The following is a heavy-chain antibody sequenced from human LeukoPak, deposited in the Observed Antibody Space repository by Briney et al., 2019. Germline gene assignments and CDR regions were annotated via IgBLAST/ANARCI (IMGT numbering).Heavy chain of an antibody. CDR1: GFTFSRYA. J-gene: IGHJ5*02. D-gene: IGHD6-13*01. CDR3: ARDGQELVTYNWLDT. Sequence: GGSLRLACEASGFTFSRYAMHWVRQAPGKGLEWLALISHDGLNSYYADSVKGRFALSRDNSRDTLFLQMNNVRPEDTGLYYCARDGQELVTYNWLDTWGQGTLVTVSS. CDR2: ISHDGLNS. V-gene: IGHV3-30*09.